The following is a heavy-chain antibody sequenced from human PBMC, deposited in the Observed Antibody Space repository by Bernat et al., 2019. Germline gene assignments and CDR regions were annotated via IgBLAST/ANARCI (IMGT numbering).Heavy chain of an antibody. CDR3: ARAVVPTEGKHPPGHHYYYYMDV. V-gene: IGHV4-34*01. Sequence: QVQLQQWGAGLLKPSETLSITCAVYGGSFSGYYWSWIRQPPGKGLEWIGEINHSGSTNYNPSLKGRVTISGDTYKNQFSLKLGTVTAADTAVYYCARAVVPTEGKHPPGHHYYYYMDVWGKGTTVTVSS. CDR1: GGSFSGYY. J-gene: IGHJ6*03. D-gene: IGHD2-2*01. CDR2: INHSGST.